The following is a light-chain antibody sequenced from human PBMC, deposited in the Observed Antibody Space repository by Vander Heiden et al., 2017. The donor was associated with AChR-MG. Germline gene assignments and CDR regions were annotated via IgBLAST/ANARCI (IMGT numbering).Light chain of an antibody. CDR2: DAS. CDR3: HQRSNWPHT. Sequence: EIVLTQSPATLSLSPGERATLSCRAGQSVSSDLAWYQQIPGLAPRLLIYDASNRATGIPARFSGSGSGTDFTLTISSLEPEDFAVYYCHQRSNWPHTFGHGTKVDIK. CDR1: QSVSSD. V-gene: IGKV3-11*01. J-gene: IGKJ3*01.